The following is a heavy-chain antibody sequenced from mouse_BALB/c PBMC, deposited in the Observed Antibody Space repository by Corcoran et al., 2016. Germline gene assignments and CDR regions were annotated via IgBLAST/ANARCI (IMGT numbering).Heavy chain of an antibody. CDR1: GFNIKDTY. V-gene: IGHV14-3*02. J-gene: IGHJ1*01. Sequence: EVQLQQSGAELVKPGASVKLSCTASGFNIKDTYMHWVKQRPEQGLEWIGRIDPANGNTKYDPKFQGKATITADTSSTTAYLQPSSLTSEDTAVYYWARWDWYFDVWGAGTTVTVSS. CDR3: ARWDWYFDV. CDR2: IDPANGNT.